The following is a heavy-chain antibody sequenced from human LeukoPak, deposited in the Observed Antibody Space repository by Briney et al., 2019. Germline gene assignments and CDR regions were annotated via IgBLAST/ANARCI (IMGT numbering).Heavy chain of an antibody. CDR2: ISYDGSNK. J-gene: IGHJ5*02. CDR3: AKGSWFDP. V-gene: IGHV3-30*18. D-gene: IGHD2-15*01. Sequence: PGGSLRLSCAASGFTFSSYGMHWVRQAPGKGLEWVAVISYDGSNKYYADSVKGRFTIFRDNSKNTLYLQMNSLRAEDTAVYYCAKGSWFDPWGQGTLVTVSS. CDR1: GFTFSSYG.